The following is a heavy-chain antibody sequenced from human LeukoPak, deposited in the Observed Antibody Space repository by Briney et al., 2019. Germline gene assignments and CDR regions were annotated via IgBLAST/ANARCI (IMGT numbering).Heavy chain of an antibody. J-gene: IGHJ4*02. CDR2: IHYSGST. D-gene: IGHD3-10*01. CDR1: GGSISSSSYY. V-gene: IGHV4-39*07. Sequence: TSETLSLTCTVSGGSISSSSYYWGWIRQPPGKGLEWIGSIHYSGSTYFNPSLKSRVTIFVDTSKNQFSLKLSSVTAADTAVYYCARDHVKLGSGRSVDYWGQGTLVTVSS. CDR3: ARDHVKLGSGRSVDY.